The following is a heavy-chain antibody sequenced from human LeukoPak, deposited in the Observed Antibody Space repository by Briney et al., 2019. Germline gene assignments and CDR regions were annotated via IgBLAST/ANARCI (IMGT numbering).Heavy chain of an antibody. CDR3: ARGPGILTGYSPLDY. Sequence: SETLSLTCAVYGGSFSGYFWSWIRQPPGKGLEWIGEINDSGGTNYNSSLTSRVSISVDTSNSQFSLKLSSVTAADTAVYYCARGPGILTGYSPLDYWGQGNLVTVSS. D-gene: IGHD3-9*01. CDR2: INDSGGT. V-gene: IGHV4-34*01. CDR1: GGSFSGYF. J-gene: IGHJ4*02.